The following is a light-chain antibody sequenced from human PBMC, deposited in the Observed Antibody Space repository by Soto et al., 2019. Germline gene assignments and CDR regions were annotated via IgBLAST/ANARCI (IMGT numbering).Light chain of an antibody. J-gene: IGLJ1*01. CDR3: QSYDSSLGGLYV. V-gene: IGLV1-40*01. Sequence: ALTQPPSVSGAPGQRVTISCTGSSSNIGAGYDVHWYQQLPGTAPKLLIYGNSNRPSGVPDRFSGSKSGTSASLAITGVRAEDEADYYCQSYDSSLGGLYVLETGTKVTVL. CDR1: SSNIGAGYD. CDR2: GNS.